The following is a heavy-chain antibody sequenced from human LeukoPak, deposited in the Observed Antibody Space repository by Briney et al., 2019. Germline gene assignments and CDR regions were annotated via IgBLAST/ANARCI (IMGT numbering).Heavy chain of an antibody. CDR3: AKDGTVINGPPAGGY. CDR1: GFTFSGYA. D-gene: IGHD4-11*01. CDR2: ISGSGGST. Sequence: GGSLRLSCAASGFTFSGYAMSWVRQAPGKGLEWVSAISGSGGSTYYADSVKGRFTISRDNSKNTLYLQMNSLRAEDTAVYYCAKDGTVINGPPAGGYWGQGTLVTVSS. J-gene: IGHJ4*02. V-gene: IGHV3-23*01.